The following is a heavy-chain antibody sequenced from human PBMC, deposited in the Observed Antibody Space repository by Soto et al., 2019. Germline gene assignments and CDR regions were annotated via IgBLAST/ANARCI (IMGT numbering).Heavy chain of an antibody. D-gene: IGHD2-15*01. Sequence: QVHLMQSGSEMKKPGASVRVSCKASGYTFTSYGISWVRPAPGQGLQWMGWVSGNNGETKYAQKFRGRVSMTTDTSKNKVYMDLRSLRSDDTAVYLCARQSVGNVQAYYGLDVWGQGTTVTVSS. CDR3: ARQSVGNVQAYYGLDV. CDR1: GYTFTSYG. V-gene: IGHV1-18*01. J-gene: IGHJ6*02. CDR2: VSGNNGET.